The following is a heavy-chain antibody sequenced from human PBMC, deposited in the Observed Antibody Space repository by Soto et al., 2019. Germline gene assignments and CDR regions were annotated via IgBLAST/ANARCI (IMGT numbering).Heavy chain of an antibody. CDR2: IYYSGST. D-gene: IGHD6-6*01. V-gene: IGHV4-30-4*01. CDR1: GGSIRSGDYY. J-gene: IGHJ5*02. CDR3: ARERPDGARLDP. Sequence: QVQLQESGPGLVKPSQTLSLTCTVSGGSIRSGDYYWSWIRQPPGKGLEWIGYIYYSGSTYYNPSLKSRVTIAVDTSKNQFSLKLSSVTAADTAVYYCARERPDGARLDPWGQGTLVTVSS.